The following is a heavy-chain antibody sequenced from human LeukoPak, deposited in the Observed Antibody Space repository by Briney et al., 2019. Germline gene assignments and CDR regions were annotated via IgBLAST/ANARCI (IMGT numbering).Heavy chain of an antibody. V-gene: IGHV3-30*02. CDR2: IRDDGSNK. CDR3: AKFSEYCSGGSCFDAFDI. D-gene: IGHD2-15*01. CDR1: GFTFSSYS. J-gene: IGHJ3*02. Sequence: SGGALRLSCAASGFTFSSYSMQWVRQAPGKGAEWGDFIRDDGSNKYYADSVKGRFTISRDNSKNTLYLQMNSLRAEDTAVYYCAKFSEYCSGGSCFDAFDIWGQGTMVTVSS.